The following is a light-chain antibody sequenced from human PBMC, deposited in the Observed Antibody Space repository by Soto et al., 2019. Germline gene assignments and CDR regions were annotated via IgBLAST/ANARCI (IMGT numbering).Light chain of an antibody. CDR1: QSVDSY. J-gene: IGKJ4*01. V-gene: IGKV3-11*01. CDR2: DAS. Sequence: EIVLAQSPATLSLSPGDEATLSCRASQSVDSYLVWYQQRPGQAPRLPIYDASKRATGVPARFSGSGSGTDFTLTISSLEPEDFAVYYCQQRSNRPTFGGGTKVDIK. CDR3: QQRSNRPT.